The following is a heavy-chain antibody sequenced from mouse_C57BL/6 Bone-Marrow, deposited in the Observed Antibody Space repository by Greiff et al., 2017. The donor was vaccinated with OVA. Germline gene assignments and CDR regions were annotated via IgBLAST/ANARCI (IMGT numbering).Heavy chain of an antibody. J-gene: IGHJ3*01. CDR1: GFTFSSYA. V-gene: IGHV5-4*01. CDR3: AREYYYGSSFPWFAY. D-gene: IGHD1-1*01. Sequence: EVMLVESGGGLVKPGGSLKLSCAASGFTFSSYAMSWVRQTPEKRLEWVATISDGGSYTYYPDNVKGRFTISGDNAKNNLYLQMSHLKSEDTAMYYCAREYYYGSSFPWFAYWGQGTLVTVSA. CDR2: ISDGGSYT.